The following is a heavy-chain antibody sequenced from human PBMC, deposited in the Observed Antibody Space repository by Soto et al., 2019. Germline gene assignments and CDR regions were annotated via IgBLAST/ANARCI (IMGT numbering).Heavy chain of an antibody. CDR3: AKDGARDYYASSGYYPLFDY. V-gene: IGHV3-23*01. D-gene: IGHD3-22*01. Sequence: GGSLRLSCAASGFTFSSYAMSWVRQAPGKGLEWVSAISGSGGSTYYADSVKGRFTISRDNSKNTLYLQMNSLRAEDTAVYYCAKDGARDYYASSGYYPLFDYWGQGTLVTVSS. CDR2: ISGSGGST. CDR1: GFTFSSYA. J-gene: IGHJ4*02.